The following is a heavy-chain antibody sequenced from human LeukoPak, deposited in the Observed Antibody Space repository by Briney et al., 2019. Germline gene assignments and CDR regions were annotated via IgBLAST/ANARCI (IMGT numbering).Heavy chain of an antibody. V-gene: IGHV3-15*01. Sequence: GGSLRLSCAASGFTFSNVWMSWVRQAPGEGLEWVGRIKSKSDGGTTNYAAPVKGRFSISRDDSNNTLYLQMISLQTEDTAVYYCTTDSNYDFWSGYYVFDYWGQGTLVTVSS. D-gene: IGHD3-3*01. CDR3: TTDSNYDFWSGYYVFDY. CDR2: IKSKSDGGTT. CDR1: GFTFSNVW. J-gene: IGHJ4*02.